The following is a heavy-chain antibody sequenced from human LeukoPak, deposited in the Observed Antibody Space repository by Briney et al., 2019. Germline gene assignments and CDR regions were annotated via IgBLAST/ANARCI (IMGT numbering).Heavy chain of an antibody. CDR2: ISGSGGST. D-gene: IGHD3-3*01. J-gene: IGHJ4*02. Sequence: GGSLRLSCAASGFTFSSYAMSWVRQAPGKGLEWVSAISGSGGSTYYADSVKGRFTISRDNSKNTLYLQMNSLRAEDTAVYYCAKDTGEYYDFWSGYYGHFDYWGQGTLVTVSS. CDR1: GFTFSSYA. V-gene: IGHV3-23*01. CDR3: AKDTGEYYDFWSGYYGHFDY.